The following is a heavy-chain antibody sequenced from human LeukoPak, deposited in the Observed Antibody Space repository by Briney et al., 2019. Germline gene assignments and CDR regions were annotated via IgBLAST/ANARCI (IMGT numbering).Heavy chain of an antibody. D-gene: IGHD3-10*01. CDR2: IIPILGIA. V-gene: IGHV1-69*04. CDR1: GGTFSSYA. CDR3: ARGRITMVRGVAIGDAFDI. Sequence: SVKVSCKASGGTFSSYAISWVRQAPGQGLEWMGRIIPILGIANYAQKFQGRVTITADKSASTAYMELSSLRSEDTAVYYCARGRITMVRGVAIGDAFDIWGQGTMVTVSS. J-gene: IGHJ3*02.